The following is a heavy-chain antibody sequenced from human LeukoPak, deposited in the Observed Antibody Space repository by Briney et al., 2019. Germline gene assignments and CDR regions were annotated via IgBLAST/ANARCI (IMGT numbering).Heavy chain of an antibody. CDR3: ARALGYYGHYAYAFDI. CDR1: GGSISSYY. Sequence: SETLSLTCTVSGGSISSYYWSWIRQPAGKGLEWIGRIYTSGSTNYNPSLKSRVTMSVDTSKNQFSLKLSSVTAADTAVYYCARALGYYGHYAYAFDIWGQGTMVTVSS. V-gene: IGHV4-4*07. J-gene: IGHJ3*02. D-gene: IGHD4-17*01. CDR2: IYTSGST.